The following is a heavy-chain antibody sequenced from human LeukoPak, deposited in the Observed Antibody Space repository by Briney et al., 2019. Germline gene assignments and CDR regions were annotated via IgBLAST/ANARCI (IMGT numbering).Heavy chain of an antibody. V-gene: IGHV4-34*01. D-gene: IGHD3-22*01. CDR1: GGSFSGYY. CDR2: INHSGST. J-gene: IGHJ6*03. CDR3: ARRGYYYDSSGYNYYYYYMDV. Sequence: SETLSLTCAVYGGSFSGYYWSWIRQPPGKGLEWIGEINHSGSTNYNPSLKSRVTISVDTSKNQFSLKLSSVTAADTAVYYCARRGYYYDSSGYNYYYYYMDVWGKGTTVTISS.